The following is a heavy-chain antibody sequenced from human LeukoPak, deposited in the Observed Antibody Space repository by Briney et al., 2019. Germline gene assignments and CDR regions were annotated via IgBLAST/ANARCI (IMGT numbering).Heavy chain of an antibody. Sequence: SETLSLTCTVSGGSISSGGYYWSWIRQHPGKGLEWIGYIYYSGSTYYNPSLKSRVTISVDTSKNRFSLKLSSVTAADTAVYYGARGEDGGAVAGRGGVDYWGQGTLVTVSS. J-gene: IGHJ4*02. CDR1: GGSISSGGYY. V-gene: IGHV4-31*03. CDR3: ARGEDGGAVAGRGGVDY. CDR2: IYYSGST. D-gene: IGHD6-19*01.